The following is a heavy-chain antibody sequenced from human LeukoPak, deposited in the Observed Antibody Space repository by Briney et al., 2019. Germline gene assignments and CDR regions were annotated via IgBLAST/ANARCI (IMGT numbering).Heavy chain of an antibody. D-gene: IGHD3-3*01. Sequence: ASVKVSCKASGYTFTGYYMHWVQQAPGQGLEWMGWINPNSGGTNYAQKFQGRVTMTRDTSISTAYMELSRLRSDDTAVYYCARDFHYDFWSGYYRYYYIDVWGKGTTVTVSS. CDR1: GYTFTGYY. V-gene: IGHV1-2*02. J-gene: IGHJ6*03. CDR2: INPNSGGT. CDR3: ARDFHYDFWSGYYRYYYIDV.